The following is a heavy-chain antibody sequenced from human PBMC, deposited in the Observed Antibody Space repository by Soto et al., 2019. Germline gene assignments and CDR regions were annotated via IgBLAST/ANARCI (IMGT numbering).Heavy chain of an antibody. J-gene: IGHJ6*02. CDR2: VIPIFGTP. D-gene: IGHD2-15*01. CDR3: ARSQGGSSSLDIYYYYYYGMDV. V-gene: IGHV1-69*01. CDR1: GGTFSTYA. Sequence: QVQLVQSGAEVKKPGSSVKVSCKAPGGTFSTYAISWVRQAPGQGLEWMGGVIPIFGTPKYGQKFQGRVTITADESTSTGYMELRSLRSEDTAVYYCARSQGGSSSLDIYYYYYYGMDVWGQGTTVTVSS.